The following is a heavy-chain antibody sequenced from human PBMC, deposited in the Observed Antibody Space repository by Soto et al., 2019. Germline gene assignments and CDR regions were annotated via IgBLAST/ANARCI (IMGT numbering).Heavy chain of an antibody. CDR2: TYYRSKWYN. J-gene: IGHJ3*02. Sequence: PTLSLTCAISGDSVSSNSAAWNWIRQSPSRGLEWLGRTYYRSKWYNDYAVSVKSRITISPDTSQNQFSLRLNSVTAADTAVYCCAGSYCSSTNCWLAALGIWGQGTMVTVSS. CDR3: AGSYCSSTNCWLAALGI. V-gene: IGHV6-1*01. CDR1: GDSVSSNSAA. D-gene: IGHD2-2*01.